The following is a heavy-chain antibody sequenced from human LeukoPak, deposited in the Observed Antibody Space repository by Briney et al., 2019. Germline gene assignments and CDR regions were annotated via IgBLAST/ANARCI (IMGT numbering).Heavy chain of an antibody. V-gene: IGHV3-48*01. CDR2: ISSSSSTI. J-gene: IGHJ4*02. CDR1: GFTFSSYE. CDR3: ARVRDDYVWGSYRTDFDY. Sequence: GGSLRLSCAASGFTFSSYEMNWVRQAPGKGLEWVSYISSSSSTIYYADSVKGRFTISRDNAKNSLYLQMNSLRAEDTAVYYCARVRDDYVWGSYRTDFDYWGQRTLVTVSS. D-gene: IGHD3-16*02.